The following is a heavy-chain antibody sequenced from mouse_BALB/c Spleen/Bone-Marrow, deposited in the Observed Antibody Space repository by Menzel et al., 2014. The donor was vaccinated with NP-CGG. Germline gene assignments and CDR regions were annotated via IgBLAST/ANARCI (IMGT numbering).Heavy chain of an antibody. J-gene: IGHJ2*01. Sequence: VQLKESGPELVKPGASVKVSCKASGYAFTNYNMYWVKQSHGKSLEWIGYIDPYNGGTSYNQKFKGKATLTVDKSSNTAYMHLNNLTSEDSAVYYCARDWDGYFDYWGQGTTLTVSS. CDR3: ARDWDGYFDY. CDR1: GYAFTNYN. D-gene: IGHD4-1*01. V-gene: IGHV1S135*01. CDR2: IDPYNGGT.